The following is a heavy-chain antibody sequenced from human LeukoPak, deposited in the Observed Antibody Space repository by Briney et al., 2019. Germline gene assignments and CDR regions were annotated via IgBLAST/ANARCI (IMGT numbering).Heavy chain of an antibody. CDR2: INPSGGST. CDR1: GYTFTSYY. D-gene: IGHD5-12*01. CDR3: AIAREVATIGALGDAFDI. V-gene: IGHV1-46*01. J-gene: IGHJ3*02. Sequence: WASVKVSCKASGYTFTSYYMHWVRQAPGQGLEWMGIINPSGGSTSYAQKFQGRVTMTRDTSTSTVYMELSSLRSEDTAVYYCAIAREVATIGALGDAFDIWGQGTMVTVSS.